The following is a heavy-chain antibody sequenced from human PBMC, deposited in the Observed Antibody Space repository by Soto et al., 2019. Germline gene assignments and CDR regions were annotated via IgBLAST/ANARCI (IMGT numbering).Heavy chain of an antibody. CDR1: GGTFSSYA. J-gene: IGHJ6*02. CDR3: ARDIVVVVAATTHYYGMDV. D-gene: IGHD2-15*01. V-gene: IGHV1-69*01. Sequence: QVQLVQSGAEVKKPGSSVKVSCKASGGTFSSYAISWVRQAPGQGLEWMGGIIPIFGTAKYAQKFQGRVTITADESTSTAYMKLSSLRSEDTAVDYCARDIVVVVAATTHYYGMDVWGQGTTDTVTS. CDR2: IIPIFGTA.